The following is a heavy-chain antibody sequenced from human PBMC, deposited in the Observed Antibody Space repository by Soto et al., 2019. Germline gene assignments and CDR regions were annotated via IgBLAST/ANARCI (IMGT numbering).Heavy chain of an antibody. CDR1: GYNFTSYW. CDR3: ARGRVAVAPLDY. Sequence: PGESLKIPCKGSGYNFTSYWIDWVRQMPEKGLEWMGRIDPSDSYTNYSPSFQGHVTISADKTISTAYLQWSSLKASDTAMYYCARGRVAVAPLDYWGQGTLVTVSS. J-gene: IGHJ4*02. D-gene: IGHD6-19*01. CDR2: IDPSDSYT. V-gene: IGHV5-10-1*01.